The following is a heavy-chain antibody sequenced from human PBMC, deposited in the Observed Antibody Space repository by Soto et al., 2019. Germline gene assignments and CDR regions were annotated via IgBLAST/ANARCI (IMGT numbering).Heavy chain of an antibody. CDR3: ARDLGYCSGGSCYPTPFYYYYGMDV. CDR2: INSDGSST. V-gene: IGHV3-74*01. J-gene: IGHJ6*02. D-gene: IGHD2-15*01. CDR1: GFTFSSYW. Sequence: EVQLVESGGGLVQPGGSLRLSCAASGFTFSSYWMHWVRQAPGKGLVWVSRINSDGSSTSYADSVKGRFTISRDNAKNTLYLQMNRLRAEAKAAYYCARDLGYCSGGSCYPTPFYYYYGMDVWGQGTTVTVSS.